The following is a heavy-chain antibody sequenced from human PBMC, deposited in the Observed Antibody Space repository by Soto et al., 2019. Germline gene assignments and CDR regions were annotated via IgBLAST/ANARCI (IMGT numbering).Heavy chain of an antibody. CDR1: GFTFSNYG. CDR3: ARDLSSSYWDY. Sequence: QVPLVESGGGVVQPGRSLRLSCAASGFTFSNYGMHWVRQAPGKGLEWVAVVWHDGGSKYYADSVKGRFTISRDNSKNTMNLQMNGLRAEDTAVYYCARDLSSSYWDYWGQGTLVTVSS. D-gene: IGHD6-6*01. V-gene: IGHV3-33*01. CDR2: VWHDGGSK. J-gene: IGHJ4*02.